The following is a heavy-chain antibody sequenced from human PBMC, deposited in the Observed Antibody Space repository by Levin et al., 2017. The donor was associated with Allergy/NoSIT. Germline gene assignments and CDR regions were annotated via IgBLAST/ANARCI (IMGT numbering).Heavy chain of an antibody. CDR1: GASISSYY. CDR2: IYYRGST. J-gene: IGHJ4*02. Sequence: SETLSLTCTVSGASISSYYWSWIRQPPGRGLEWVGHIYYRGSTTYNPSLKGRVTISVDTSKNQFSLKVSSVTAADTAVYFCARSHTNSWYSWGYWGQGTLVTVSS. V-gene: IGHV4-59*01. D-gene: IGHD6-13*01. CDR3: ARSHTNSWYSWGY.